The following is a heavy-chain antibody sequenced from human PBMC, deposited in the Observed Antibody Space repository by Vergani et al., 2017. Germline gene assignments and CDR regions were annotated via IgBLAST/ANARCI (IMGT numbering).Heavy chain of an antibody. CDR2: ISYDGTQK. CDR1: GFTSSYYG. J-gene: IGHJ1*01. Sequence: QVHLVESGGGVVQPGRSLRLSCVVSGFTSSYYGMHWVRQAPGKGLEWVAVISYDGTQKYYADSVKGRFNISRDNSKSTLYLQMNSLRTEDTALYYCATKSCGTPGCQIGYFREWGQGTLVTVSS. CDR3: ATKSCGTPGCQIGYFRE. D-gene: IGHD1-1*01. V-gene: IGHV3-30*03.